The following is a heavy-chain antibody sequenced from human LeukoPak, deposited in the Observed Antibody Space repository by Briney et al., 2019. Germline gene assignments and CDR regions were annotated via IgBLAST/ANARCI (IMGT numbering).Heavy chain of an antibody. CDR2: IYYSGST. Sequence: SETLSLTCTVSGGSISSYYWSWIRQPPGKGLEWIGYIYYSGSTNYNPSLKSRVTISVDTSKNQFSLKLSSVTAADTAVYYCARVTPMVTKNARAFDIWGQGTMVTVSS. J-gene: IGHJ3*02. CDR1: GGSISSYY. D-gene: IGHD5-18*01. V-gene: IGHV4-59*01. CDR3: ARVTPMVTKNARAFDI.